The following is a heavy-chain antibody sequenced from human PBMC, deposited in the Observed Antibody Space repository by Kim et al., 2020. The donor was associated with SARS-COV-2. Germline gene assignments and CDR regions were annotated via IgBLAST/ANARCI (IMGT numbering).Heavy chain of an antibody. V-gene: IGHV4-31*02. CDR3: ARREVPAALDY. J-gene: IGHJ4*02. Sequence: TYYNPSLKSRVTISVDTSKNQFSLKRSSVTAADTAVYYCARREVPAALDYWGQGTLVTVSS. D-gene: IGHD2-2*01. CDR2: T.